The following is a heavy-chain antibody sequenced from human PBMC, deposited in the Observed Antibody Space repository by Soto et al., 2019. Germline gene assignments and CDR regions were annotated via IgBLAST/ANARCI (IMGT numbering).Heavy chain of an antibody. CDR3: ARDSRHCSSTSCYTGGDY. CDR1: GGTFSSYA. D-gene: IGHD2-2*02. V-gene: IGHV1-69*06. J-gene: IGHJ4*02. Sequence: QVQLVQSGAEVKKPGSSVKVSCKASGGTFSSYAISWVRQAPGQGLEWMGGIIPIFGTANYAQKFQGRVTITADKSTSTAYMELSSLRSEDTAVYYCARDSRHCSSTSCYTGGDYWGQGTLVTVSS. CDR2: IIPIFGTA.